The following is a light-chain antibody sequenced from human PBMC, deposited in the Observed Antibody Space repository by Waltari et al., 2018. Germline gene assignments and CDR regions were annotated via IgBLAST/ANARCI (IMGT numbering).Light chain of an antibody. CDR2: AAS. CDR3: HQRYIVPPLT. V-gene: IGKV1-39*01. Sequence: DIQMTQSPSSLSASVGDRVTITCRTRQNTNHFLNWYQQKPGEAPNLLIYAASSLQSGVPSRISGSGSWTEVTLTISNLQPEDFATYYCHQRYIVPPLTFGQGTKVEIK. CDR1: QNTNHF. J-gene: IGKJ1*01.